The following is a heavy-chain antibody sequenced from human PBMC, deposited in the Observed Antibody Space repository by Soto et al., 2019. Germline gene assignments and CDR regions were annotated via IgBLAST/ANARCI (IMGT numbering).Heavy chain of an antibody. CDR2: IYHSGST. D-gene: IGHD3-10*01. Sequence: SETLSLTCAVSGGSISSSNWWSWVRQPPGKGLEWIGEIYHSGSTNYNPSLKSRVTISVDKSKNQFSLKLSSVTAADTAVYYCARDGRYYYGSGSCMDVWGQGTTVTVSS. CDR1: GGSISSSNW. CDR3: ARDGRYYYGSGSCMDV. J-gene: IGHJ6*02. V-gene: IGHV4-4*02.